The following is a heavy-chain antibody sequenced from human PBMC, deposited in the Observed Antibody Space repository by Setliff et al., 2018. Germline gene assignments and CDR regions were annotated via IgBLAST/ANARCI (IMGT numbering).Heavy chain of an antibody. CDR3: ARDDTYDFWGGHGHLDS. D-gene: IGHD3-3*01. CDR1: SGSISYNNW. V-gene: IGHV4-4*02. Sequence: PSETLSLTCAVSSGSISYNNWWTWVRQPPGKGLEWIDEIYHTESTNYNPSLKSRVTISLDKSKNQFSLELSSVTAADTAVYYCARDDTYDFWGGHGHLDSWGQGILVTVSS. CDR2: IYHTEST. J-gene: IGHJ4*02.